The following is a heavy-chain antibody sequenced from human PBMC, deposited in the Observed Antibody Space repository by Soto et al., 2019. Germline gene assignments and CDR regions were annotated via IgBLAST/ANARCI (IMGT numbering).Heavy chain of an antibody. CDR2: ISGSSGVT. CDR3: AKDSRKAGSGSYCDY. D-gene: IGHD3-10*01. Sequence: EVQLSASGGGLVQPGGSLRLSCAASGFTFSSYAMSWVRQAPGKGLEWVSSISGSSGVTYHADSVKGRFTISRDNSKNTLYLQMNSLRVEDTAVYYCAKDSRKAGSGSYCDYWGQGTLVTVSS. CDR1: GFTFSSYA. V-gene: IGHV3-23*01. J-gene: IGHJ4*02.